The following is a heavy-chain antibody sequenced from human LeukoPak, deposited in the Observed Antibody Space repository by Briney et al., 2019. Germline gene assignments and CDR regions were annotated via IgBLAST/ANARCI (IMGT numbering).Heavy chain of an antibody. CDR1: GFIFISYE. V-gene: IGHV3-48*03. CDR3: VSPPYYFDSGNYYGGY. CDR2: ISSNGYTK. D-gene: IGHD3-22*01. J-gene: IGHJ4*02. Sequence: GGSLRLSCVASGFIFISYEINWVRQAPGKGLEWVSYISSNGYTKNYADSVKGRFTVSRDNAKNSLYLQMNSLRAEDTAIYYCVSPPYYFDSGNYYGGYWGQGTLVTVSS.